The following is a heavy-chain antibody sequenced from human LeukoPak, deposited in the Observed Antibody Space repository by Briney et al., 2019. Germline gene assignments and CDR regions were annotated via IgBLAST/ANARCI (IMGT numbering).Heavy chain of an antibody. V-gene: IGHV3-30-3*01. D-gene: IGHD6-19*01. Sequence: GRSLRLSCAASGFTFSSYAMHWVRQAPGKGLEWVAVISYDGSNKYYADSVKGRFTISRDNSKNTLYLQMNSLRAEDTAVYYCARVYSTVAGTVTGNYWGQGTLVTVSS. J-gene: IGHJ4*02. CDR3: ARVYSTVAGTVTGNY. CDR2: ISYDGSNK. CDR1: GFTFSSYA.